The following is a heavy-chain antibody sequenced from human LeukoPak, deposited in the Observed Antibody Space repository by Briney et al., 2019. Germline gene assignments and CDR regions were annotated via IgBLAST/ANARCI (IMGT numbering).Heavy chain of an antibody. CDR2: IYYSGST. CDR3: ARQRASIAAAGTWFDP. J-gene: IGHJ5*02. Sequence: PSETLSLTCTVSGGSISSYYWGWIRQPPGKGLEWIGYIYYSGSTNYNPSLKSRVTISVDTSKNQFSLKLSSVTAADTAVYYCARQRASIAAAGTWFDPWGQGTLVTVSS. V-gene: IGHV4-59*01. CDR1: GGSISSYY. D-gene: IGHD6-13*01.